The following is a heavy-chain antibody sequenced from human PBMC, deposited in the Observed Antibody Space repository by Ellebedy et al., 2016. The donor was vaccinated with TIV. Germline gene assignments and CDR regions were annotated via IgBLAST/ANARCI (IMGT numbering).Heavy chain of an antibody. V-gene: IGHV3-7*03. CDR3: ATTPVGVAAVDH. Sequence: PGGSLRLSCAASGFTFSTYCMNWVRQAPGTGLEWVAKINPDGSDKYYVDSVTGRFTISRDNAKNSLFLQMSSLRAEDTAVYYCATTPVGVAAVDHWGQGTLVTVSS. J-gene: IGHJ4*02. D-gene: IGHD2-15*01. CDR2: INPDGSDK. CDR1: GFTFSTYC.